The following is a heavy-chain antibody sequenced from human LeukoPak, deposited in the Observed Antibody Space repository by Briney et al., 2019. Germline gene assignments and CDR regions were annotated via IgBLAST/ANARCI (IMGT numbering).Heavy chain of an antibody. CDR1: GFTFSSYA. Sequence: PGGSLRLSCAASGFTFSSYAMSWVRQPPGKGLEWVSNIGTSSTTIYNADSVKGRFTVSRDNSKNTLYLQMNSLRGEDTAVYYCAKDDVGATHMDVWGKGTTVTVSS. CDR3: AKDDVGATHMDV. V-gene: IGHV3-48*01. J-gene: IGHJ6*03. CDR2: IGTSSTTI. D-gene: IGHD1-26*01.